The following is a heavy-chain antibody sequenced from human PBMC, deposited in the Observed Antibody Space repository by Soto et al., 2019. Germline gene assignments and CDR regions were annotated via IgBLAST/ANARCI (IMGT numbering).Heavy chain of an antibody. CDR1: RGGFESCS. J-gene: IGHJ6*04. V-gene: IGHV1-69*01. D-gene: IGHD3-22*01. Sequence: SAELTSEARRGGFESCSMRWVRQAPGQGLEWMGGIIPIFGTANYAQKFQGRVTITADESTSTAYMELSSLRSEDTAVYYCQRDLDIRGSAPISAFWGNGTPDTGSS. CDR3: QRDLDIRGSAPISAF. CDR2: IIPIFGTA.